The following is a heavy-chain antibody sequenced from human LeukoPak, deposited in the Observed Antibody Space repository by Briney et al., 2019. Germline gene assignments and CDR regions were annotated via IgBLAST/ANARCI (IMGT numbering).Heavy chain of an antibody. CDR3: AKGTVAGSVFNLAKTKFDY. V-gene: IGHV4-34*01. Sequence: SETLSLTCAVYGGSFSGYYWSWIRQPPGKGLEWIGEINHSGSTNYDPSLKSRVTISVDTSKNQFSLKLSSVTAADTAVYYCAKGTVAGSVFNLAKTKFDYWGQGTLVTVSS. D-gene: IGHD6-19*01. CDR2: INHSGST. J-gene: IGHJ4*02. CDR1: GGSFSGYY.